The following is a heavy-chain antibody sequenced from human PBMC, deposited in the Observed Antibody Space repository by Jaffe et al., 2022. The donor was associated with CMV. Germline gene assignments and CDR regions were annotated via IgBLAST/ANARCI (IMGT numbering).Heavy chain of an antibody. Sequence: EVQLVESGGGLVQPGGSLKLSCAASGFTFSGSAMHWVRQASGKGLEWVGRIRSKANSYATAYAASVKGRFTISRDDSKNTAYLQMNSLKTEDTAVYYCTRQPSPCSSTSCLKGGAHYYYYGMDVWGQGTTVTVSS. CDR2: IRSKANSYAT. D-gene: IGHD2-2*01. CDR1: GFTFSGSA. CDR3: TRQPSPCSSTSCLKGGAHYYYYGMDV. J-gene: IGHJ6*02. V-gene: IGHV3-73*02.